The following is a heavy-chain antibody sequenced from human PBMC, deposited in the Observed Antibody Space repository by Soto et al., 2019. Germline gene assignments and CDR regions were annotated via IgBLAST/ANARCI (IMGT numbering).Heavy chain of an antibody. CDR1: GYTFTRYY. CDR2: INPSGGST. J-gene: IGHJ4*02. V-gene: IGHV1-46*01. Sequence: ASVKVSCKASGYTFTRYYIHWVRQAAGQGLEWMGVINPSGGSTTHAQNFQGRVTLTRDTSTSTVYMEVSSLTSEDTAVYYCARRVGAGVLDYWGQGTPVTVSS. CDR3: ARRVGAGVLDY. D-gene: IGHD1-26*01.